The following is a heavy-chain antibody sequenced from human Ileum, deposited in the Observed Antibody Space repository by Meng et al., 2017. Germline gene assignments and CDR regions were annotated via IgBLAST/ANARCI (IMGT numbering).Heavy chain of an antibody. CDR3: AKSPGVVVPIIPYN. Sequence: EVQLLESGGGLVQPGGSLRLWVRQAPGKGLEWDSDIGGTGATTNYADSVRGRFTISRDNSRDTLYLQMNSLRVDDTAVYYCAKSPGVVVPIIPYNWGQGTLVTVSS. J-gene: IGHJ4*02. CDR2: IGGTGATT. V-gene: IGHV3-23*01. D-gene: IGHD3-22*01.